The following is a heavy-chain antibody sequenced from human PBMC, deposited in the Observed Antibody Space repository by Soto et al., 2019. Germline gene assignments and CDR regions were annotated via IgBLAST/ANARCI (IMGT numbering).Heavy chain of an antibody. CDR1: GGSISSSIYY. J-gene: IGHJ5*02. CDR3: ERLPRYVDYCFET. Sequence: SETLSLTCSVSGGSISSSIYYWGWIRQPPGRGLEWIGSIYYTGSTYYNPSLKSRVTISVDTSENQFSLKLNSVTAADTAVYYCERLPRYVDYCFETWGQGSLVT. V-gene: IGHV4-39*01. D-gene: IGHD4-17*01. CDR2: IYYTGST.